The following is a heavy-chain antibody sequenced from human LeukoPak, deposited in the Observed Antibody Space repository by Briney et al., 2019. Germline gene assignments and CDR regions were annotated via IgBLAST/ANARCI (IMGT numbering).Heavy chain of an antibody. J-gene: IGHJ4*02. Sequence: SETLSLTCTVSGGSISSSSYYWGWIRQPPGKGLEWIGSIYYSGSTYYNPSLKSRVTISVDTSKNQFSLKLSSVTAADTAVYYCARDSLSSGWDPSFDYWGQGTLVTVSS. D-gene: IGHD6-19*01. CDR3: ARDSLSSGWDPSFDY. CDR2: IYYSGST. CDR1: GGSISSSSYY. V-gene: IGHV4-39*02.